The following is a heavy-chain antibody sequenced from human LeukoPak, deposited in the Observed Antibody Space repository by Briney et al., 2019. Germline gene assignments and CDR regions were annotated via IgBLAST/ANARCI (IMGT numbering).Heavy chain of an antibody. V-gene: IGHV3-53*01. CDR2: IYSSVT. CDR3: ARRAGAYSHPYDY. CDR1: GFTVSSNS. Sequence: GGSLRLSCTVSGFTVSSNSMSWVRQAPGKGLEWVSFIYSSVTHYSDSVKGRFTISRDNSKDTLFLQMNSLRAEDTAVYYCARRAGAYSHPYDYWGQGTLVTVSS. D-gene: IGHD4/OR15-4a*01. J-gene: IGHJ4*02.